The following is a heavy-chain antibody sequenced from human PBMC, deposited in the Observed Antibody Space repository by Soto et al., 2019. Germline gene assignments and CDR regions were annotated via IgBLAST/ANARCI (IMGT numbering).Heavy chain of an antibody. J-gene: IGHJ4*02. D-gene: IGHD3-22*01. CDR2: ISVSGDRT. CDR3: AKDGDSISRNKPLEY. CDR1: GFTFTIYA. Sequence: GGSLRLCCTASGFTFTIYAMCWVRQAPRKRLEWVSSISVSGDRTFYADSVKGRFTISRDNSRNTLHLQMNSLRAEDTAVYYCAKDGDSISRNKPLEYWGQGTLVTVSS. V-gene: IGHV3-23*01.